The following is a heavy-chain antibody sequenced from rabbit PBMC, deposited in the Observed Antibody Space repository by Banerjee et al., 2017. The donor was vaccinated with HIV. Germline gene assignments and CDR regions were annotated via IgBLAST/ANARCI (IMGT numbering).Heavy chain of an antibody. J-gene: IGHJ4*01. CDR3: VRDPGVEYYFNL. CDR1: GIDFSSYYR. V-gene: IGHV1S43*01. CDR2: IYTTSGST. D-gene: IGHD4-1*01. Sequence: QSLEESGGDLVKPGASLTLTCKASGIDFSSYYRMCWVRQAPGRGLELIACIYTTSGSTWYASWVNGRFTISSHNAQNTLYLQLTSLTAADTATYFCVRDPGVEYYFNLWGPGTLVTVS.